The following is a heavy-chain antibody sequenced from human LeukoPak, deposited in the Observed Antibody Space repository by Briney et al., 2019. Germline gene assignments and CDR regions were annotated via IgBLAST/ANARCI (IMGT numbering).Heavy chain of an antibody. CDR1: GYSISSGYY. CDR3: ARLSPYYGSGSHLFDY. D-gene: IGHD3-10*01. Sequence: SETLSLTCAVSGYSISSGYYWGWIRQPPGKGLEWIGSIYHSGSTYYNPSLKSRVTISVDTSKNRFSLKLSSVTAADTAVYYCARLSPYYGSGSHLFDYWGQGTLVTVSS. V-gene: IGHV4-38-2*01. CDR2: IYHSGST. J-gene: IGHJ4*02.